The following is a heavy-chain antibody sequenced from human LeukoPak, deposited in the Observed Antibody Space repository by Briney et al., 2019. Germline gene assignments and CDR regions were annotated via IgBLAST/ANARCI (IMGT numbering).Heavy chain of an antibody. Sequence: SQTLSLTCTVSGGSISSGDYYWSWIRQPPGKGLEWIAYMYYSGSTYYNPSLKSRVTMSADTYKNQLSLKLSSVTAADTAVYYCARPYYYDSRIDPWGQGILVTVSS. V-gene: IGHV4-30-4*01. D-gene: IGHD3-22*01. CDR3: ARPYYYDSRIDP. CDR1: GGSISSGDYY. CDR2: MYYSGST. J-gene: IGHJ5*02.